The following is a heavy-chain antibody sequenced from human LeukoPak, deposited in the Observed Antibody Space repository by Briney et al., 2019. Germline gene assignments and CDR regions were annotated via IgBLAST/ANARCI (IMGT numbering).Heavy chain of an antibody. J-gene: IGHJ2*01. CDR2: IGAGSDI. D-gene: IGHD4-11*01. V-gene: IGHV3-13*01. Sequence: PGGSLRLSCAASGFTFSRSDMHWVRQASGEGLEWVSAIGAGSDIYYPDSVKGRFTISRENAKNSLYLQMNSLRVEDTAVYYCVRELRDDYSYDWSFDLWGRGTLVTVSS. CDR3: VRELRDDYSYDWSFDL. CDR1: GFTFSRSD.